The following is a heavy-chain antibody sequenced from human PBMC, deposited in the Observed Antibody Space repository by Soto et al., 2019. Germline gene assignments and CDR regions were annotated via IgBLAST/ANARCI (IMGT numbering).Heavy chain of an antibody. CDR1: GYTLTQLS. CDR3: ATAVGQSFDY. CDR2: FDPEDGET. D-gene: IGHD1-26*01. J-gene: IGHJ4*02. V-gene: IGHV1-24*01. Sequence: ASVKVACKVSGYTLTQLSMPWVRQAPGKGLERMGGFDPEDGETIYAQKFQGRVTMTEDTSTDTAYMELSSLRSEDTAVHYCATAVGQSFDYWGQGTLVTVSS.